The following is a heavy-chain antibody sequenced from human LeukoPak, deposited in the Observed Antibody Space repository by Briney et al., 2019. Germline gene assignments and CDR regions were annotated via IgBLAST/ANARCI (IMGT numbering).Heavy chain of an antibody. CDR3: AREVLDGSSFSPSKVGPIYYFHY. D-gene: IGHD2-15*01. J-gene: IGHJ4*02. V-gene: IGHV1-69*04. CDR2: IIPILGIA. CDR1: GGTFSSYT. Sequence: SVKVSCKASGGTFSSYTISWVRQAPGQGLEWMGRIIPILGIANYAQKFQGRVTITADKSTSTAYMELSSLRSEDTAVYYCAREVLDGSSFSPSKVGPIYYFHYWGQGTLVTVSS.